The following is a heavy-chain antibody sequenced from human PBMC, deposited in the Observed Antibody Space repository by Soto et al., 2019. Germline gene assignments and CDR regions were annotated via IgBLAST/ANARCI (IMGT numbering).Heavy chain of an antibody. J-gene: IGHJ4*02. D-gene: IGHD3-22*01. CDR2: ISYDGSNK. CDR1: GFTFSSYG. CDR3: ARDRDLYYYDSSGYYVY. V-gene: IGHV3-30*03. Sequence: GGSLRLSCAASGFTFSSYGMHWVRQAPGKGLEWVAVISYDGSNKYYVDPVKGRFTISRDNSKNTLYLQMNSLRAEDTAVYYSARDRDLYYYDSSGYYVYWGQGTLVTVSS.